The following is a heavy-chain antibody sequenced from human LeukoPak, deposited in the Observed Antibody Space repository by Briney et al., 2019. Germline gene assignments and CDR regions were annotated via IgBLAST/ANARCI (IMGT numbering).Heavy chain of an antibody. D-gene: IGHD2-8*01. CDR2: ISDSGDRT. CDR1: GFAFRYYA. J-gene: IGHJ4*02. V-gene: IGHV3-23*01. CDR3: AKAPDGAVMVYDS. Sequence: GGSLRLSCAASGFAFRYYAMSWVRQAQGKGLGWVSGISDSGDRTYNADSVKGRFTISRDNSKNILYLQMNSLRAEDTAVYYCAKAPDGAVMVYDSWGQGTLVTVSS.